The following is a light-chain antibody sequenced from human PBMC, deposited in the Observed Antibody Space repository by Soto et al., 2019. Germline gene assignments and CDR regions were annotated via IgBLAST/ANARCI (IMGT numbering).Light chain of an antibody. CDR3: CSYAGSSIL. Sequence: QSVLTQPASVSGSPGQSITISCTGTSSDVGSHNLVSWYQQHPGKAPKLMIYEGSKRPSGVSNRFSGSKSGNTASLTISGLQAEDEADYYCCSYAGSSILFGGGTKVTVL. CDR1: SSDVGSHNL. J-gene: IGLJ2*01. V-gene: IGLV2-23*01. CDR2: EGS.